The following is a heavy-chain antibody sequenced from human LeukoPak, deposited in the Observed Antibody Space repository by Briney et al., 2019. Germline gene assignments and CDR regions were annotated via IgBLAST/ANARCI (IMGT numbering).Heavy chain of an antibody. Sequence: GASVKVSCKASGGTFSSYAISWVRQAPGQGLEWMGGIIPIFGTANYAQKFQGRVTITADESTSTAYMELSSLRSEDTAVCYCARDGDDILTGYYGNYWGQGTLVTVSS. CDR1: GGTFSSYA. CDR2: IIPIFGTA. J-gene: IGHJ4*02. V-gene: IGHV1-69*13. D-gene: IGHD3-9*01. CDR3: ARDGDDILTGYYGNY.